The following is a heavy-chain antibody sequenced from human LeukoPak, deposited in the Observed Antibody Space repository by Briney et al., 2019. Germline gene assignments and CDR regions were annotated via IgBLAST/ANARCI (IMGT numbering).Heavy chain of an antibody. CDR1: GFTFSSYS. CDR2: ISSSGSTI. CDR3: ARDNDSRDPPHFDY. Sequence: PGGSLRLSCAASGFTFSSYSMNWVRQAPGKGLEWVSYISSSGSTIYYADSVKGRFTISRDNAKNSLYLQMNSLRAEDTAVYYCARDNDSRDPPHFDYWGQGTLVTVSS. V-gene: IGHV3-48*04. D-gene: IGHD3-16*01. J-gene: IGHJ4*02.